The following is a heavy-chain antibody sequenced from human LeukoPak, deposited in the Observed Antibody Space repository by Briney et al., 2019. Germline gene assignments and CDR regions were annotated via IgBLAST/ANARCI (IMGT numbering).Heavy chain of an antibody. J-gene: IGHJ4*02. CDR1: GYTFIVYY. CDR2: INPNSGGT. D-gene: IGHD6-13*01. Sequence: GASVKVSCKTSGYTFIVYYMHWVRQAPGQGLEWMGWINPNSGGTNYAQKFQGRVTMTRDTSISTAYMELSRLRSDDTAVYYCARSSSWGYYFDYWGQGTLVTVSS. V-gene: IGHV1-2*02. CDR3: ARSSSWGYYFDY.